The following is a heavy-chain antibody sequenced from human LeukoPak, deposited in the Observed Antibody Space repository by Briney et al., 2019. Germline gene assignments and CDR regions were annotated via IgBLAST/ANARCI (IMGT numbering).Heavy chain of an antibody. J-gene: IGHJ6*02. CDR3: ARDGSGPAARTYYYYYGMDV. Sequence: PSETLSLTCTVSGGSISSSSYYWGWIRQPPGKGLEWIGSIYYSGSTYYNPSLKSRVTISVDTSKNQFSLKLSSVTAADTAVYYCARDGSGPAARTYYYYYGMDVWGQGTTVTVSS. V-gene: IGHV4-39*02. CDR2: IYYSGST. CDR1: GGSISSSSYY. D-gene: IGHD2-2*01.